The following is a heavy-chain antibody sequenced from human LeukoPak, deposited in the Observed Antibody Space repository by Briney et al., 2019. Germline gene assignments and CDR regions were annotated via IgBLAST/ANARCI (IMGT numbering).Heavy chain of an antibody. CDR3: ARCIVATIPYYYYYYYMDV. Sequence: ASVKVSCKASGYTFTSYDINWVRQATGHGVEWMGWMNPNSGNTGYAQKFQGRVTITRNTSISTAYMELSSLRSEDTAVYYCARCIVATIPYYYYYYYMDVWGKGTTVTVSS. D-gene: IGHD5-12*01. CDR1: GYTFTSYD. J-gene: IGHJ6*03. V-gene: IGHV1-8*03. CDR2: MNPNSGNT.